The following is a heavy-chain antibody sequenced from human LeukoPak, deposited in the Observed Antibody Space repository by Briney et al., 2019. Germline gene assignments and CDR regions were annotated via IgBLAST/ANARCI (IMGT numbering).Heavy chain of an antibody. J-gene: IGHJ3*02. Sequence: SETLSLTCTVSGGSISSSSYYWGWIRQPPGKGLEWIGSIYYSGSTYYNPSLKSRVTISVDTSKNQFSLKLSSVTAADTAVYYCARHFPYSSSWNDAFDIWGQGTMVTVSS. CDR1: GGSISSSSYY. V-gene: IGHV4-39*01. D-gene: IGHD6-13*01. CDR2: IYYSGST. CDR3: ARHFPYSSSWNDAFDI.